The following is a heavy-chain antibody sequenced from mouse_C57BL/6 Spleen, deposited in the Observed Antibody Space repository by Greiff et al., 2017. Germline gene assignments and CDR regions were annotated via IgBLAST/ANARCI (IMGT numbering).Heavy chain of an antibody. CDR1: GYAFSSSW. CDR2: LYPGDGDT. CDR3: ARGLYYGSNGYFDV. J-gene: IGHJ1*03. V-gene: IGHV1-82*01. Sequence: VQLQQSGPELVKPGASVKISCKASGYAFSSSWMNWVKQRPGKGLEWIGRLYPGDGDTNYNGKFKGKATLTADKSSSTAYMQLSSLTSEDSAVYFCARGLYYGSNGYFDVWGTGTTVTVSS. D-gene: IGHD1-1*01.